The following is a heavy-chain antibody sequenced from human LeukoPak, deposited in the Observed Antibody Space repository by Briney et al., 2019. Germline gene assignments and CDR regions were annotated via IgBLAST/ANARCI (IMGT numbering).Heavy chain of an antibody. CDR2: IGSSSSPI. CDR1: GFIFSRYN. V-gene: IGHV3-48*01. Sequence: GGSLRLSCAASGFIFSRYNMNWVRQAPGKGLEWVSYIGSSSSPIYYADSVKGRFTISRDNAKNSLYLQMNSLRAEDTAVYYCARADGYYDYVWGSYRPEDYWGQGTLVTVSS. J-gene: IGHJ4*02. CDR3: ARADGYYDYVWGSYRPEDY. D-gene: IGHD3-16*02.